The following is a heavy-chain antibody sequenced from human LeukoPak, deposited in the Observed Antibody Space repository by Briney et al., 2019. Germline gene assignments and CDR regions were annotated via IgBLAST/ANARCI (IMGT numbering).Heavy chain of an antibody. Sequence: PGGSLRLSCAASGFTFSTYHMNWVRQAPGKGLEWVSSISGSGTYIFYADSVKGRFTISRDNPKNSLYLQMNSLRAEDTAVYYCTRILLYCSGGSCYSNYFDYWGQGTLVTVSS. V-gene: IGHV3-21*01. CDR2: ISGSGTYI. D-gene: IGHD2-15*01. CDR3: TRILLYCSGGSCYSNYFDY. CDR1: GFTFSTYH. J-gene: IGHJ4*02.